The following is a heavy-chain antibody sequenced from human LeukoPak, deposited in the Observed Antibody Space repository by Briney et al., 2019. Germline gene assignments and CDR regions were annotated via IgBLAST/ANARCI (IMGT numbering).Heavy chain of an antibody. D-gene: IGHD3-22*01. J-gene: IGHJ4*02. CDR2: IYSSGST. V-gene: IGHV4-59*01. CDR3: AKDILDSSGYYYGWYFDY. CDR1: GGSISSYF. Sequence: SETLSLTCTVSGGSISSYFWNWIRQLPGKGLEWIGYIYSSGSTNYNPSLKSRVTISVDTSKNQFSLTLSSVTAADTAVYYCAKDILDSSGYYYGWYFDYWGQGTLVTVSS.